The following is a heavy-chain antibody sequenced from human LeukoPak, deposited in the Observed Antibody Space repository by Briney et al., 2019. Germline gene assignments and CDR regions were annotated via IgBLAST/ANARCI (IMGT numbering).Heavy chain of an antibody. D-gene: IGHD3-22*01. CDR3: AKDKFPYYYDSSGSFPFDY. V-gene: IGHV3-30*02. Sequence: GGSLRLSCAASGFTFSSYGMHWVRQAPGKGLEWVAFIRYDGSNKYYADSVKGRFTISRDNSKNTLYLQMNSLRAEDTAVYYCAKDKFPYYYDSSGSFPFDYWGQGTLVTVSS. J-gene: IGHJ4*02. CDR1: GFTFSSYG. CDR2: IRYDGSNK.